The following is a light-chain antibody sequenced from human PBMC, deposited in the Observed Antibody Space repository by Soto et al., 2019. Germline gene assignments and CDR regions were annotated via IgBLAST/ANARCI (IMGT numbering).Light chain of an antibody. CDR2: RAS. V-gene: IGKV1-39*01. J-gene: IGKJ2*01. CDR3: QQSYFTPRT. CDR1: QSLTKY. Sequence: DVQMTQSPSSLSASIGDRVTITCRASQSLTKYLNWYQQKPGKAPTLLIYRASTLQTGVPSRFSGSGSGTDFILTINNLQPEDFATYYCQQSYFTPRTFGQGTKLELK.